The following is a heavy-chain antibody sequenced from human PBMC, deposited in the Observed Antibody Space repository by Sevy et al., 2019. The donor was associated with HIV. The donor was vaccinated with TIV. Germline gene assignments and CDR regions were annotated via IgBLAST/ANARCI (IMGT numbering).Heavy chain of an antibody. CDR1: VDGVSSNRAA. J-gene: IGHJ4*02. D-gene: IGHD6-13*01. V-gene: IGHV6-1*01. CDR2: TYYRSKWYN. Sequence: KQSQTLSLTCAISVDGVSSNRAACSLSRQSPSRGLWWLGRTYYRSKWYNDYAVSVKSRITINPDTSKNHFYLQLNSVTPEDTAVYSCARDKRAAAGACDSWGQGTLVTVSS. CDR3: ARDKRAAAGACDS.